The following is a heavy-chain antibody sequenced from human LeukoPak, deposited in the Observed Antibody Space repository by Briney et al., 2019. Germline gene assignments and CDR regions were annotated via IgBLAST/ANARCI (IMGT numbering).Heavy chain of an antibody. V-gene: IGHV4-30-4*01. CDR3: ARVIVVVPAATPNWFDP. Sequence: PSETLSLTSTVSGGSISSGDYYWSWIRHPPGKGLEWIGYIYYSGSTYYNPSLKSRVTISVDTSKNQFSLKLSSVTAADTAVYYCARVIVVVPAATPNWFDPWGQGTLVTVSS. CDR1: GGSISSGDYY. D-gene: IGHD2-2*01. J-gene: IGHJ5*02. CDR2: IYYSGST.